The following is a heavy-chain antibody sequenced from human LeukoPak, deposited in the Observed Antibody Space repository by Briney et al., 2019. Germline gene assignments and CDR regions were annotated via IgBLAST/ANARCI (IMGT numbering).Heavy chain of an antibody. CDR2: ISGSGGSK. CDR3: AKERTTAKSPIEY. D-gene: IGHD1-7*01. CDR1: GFTFSSYA. J-gene: IGHJ4*02. Sequence: GGSLKLSCAASGFTFSSYAMSWVRQAPGKGLEWVSGISGSGGSKNYVDSVKGRFTISRDNSKNTLYLLINGLRAEDTAMYYCAKERTTAKSPIEYWGQGTLVTVSS. V-gene: IGHV3-23*01.